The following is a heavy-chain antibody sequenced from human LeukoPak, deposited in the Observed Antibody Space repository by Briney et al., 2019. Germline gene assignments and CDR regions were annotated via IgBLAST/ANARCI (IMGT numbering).Heavy chain of an antibody. J-gene: IGHJ4*02. V-gene: IGHV3-21*04. CDR2: ISSSSSYI. CDR3: AKAGAHSSGRAHFDY. CDR1: GFTFSTYS. D-gene: IGHD6-19*01. Sequence: GGSLRLSCAASGFTFSTYSINWVRQAPGKGLECVSSISSSSSYIYYADSVQGRFTISRDNSKNTLYLQMNSLRAEDTAVYYCAKAGAHSSGRAHFDYWGQGTLVTVSS.